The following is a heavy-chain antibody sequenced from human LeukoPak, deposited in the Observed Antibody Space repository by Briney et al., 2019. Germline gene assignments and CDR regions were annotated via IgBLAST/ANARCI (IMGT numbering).Heavy chain of an antibody. Sequence: GTLRLSCAASGFTFSSYGMSWVRQPPGKGLEWIGEINHSGSTNYNPSLKSRVTISLDTSKNQFSLKLSSVTAADTAVYYCARDVLAAPGTFDYWGQGALVTVSS. CDR3: ARDVLAAPGTFDY. J-gene: IGHJ4*02. V-gene: IGHV4-34*01. D-gene: IGHD6-13*01. CDR1: GFTFSSYG. CDR2: INHSGST.